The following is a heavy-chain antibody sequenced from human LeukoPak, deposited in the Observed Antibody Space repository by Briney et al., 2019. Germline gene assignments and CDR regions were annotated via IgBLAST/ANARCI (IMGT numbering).Heavy chain of an antibody. D-gene: IGHD3-22*01. Sequence: GGSLRLSCAASGFTFSSYAMHWVRQAPGKGLEWVAVISYDGSNKYYADSVKGRFTISRDNSKNTLYLQMNSLRAEDTAVYYCARVHYYDSSGLDYWGQGTLVTVSS. V-gene: IGHV3-30-3*01. J-gene: IGHJ4*02. CDR2: ISYDGSNK. CDR3: ARVHYYDSSGLDY. CDR1: GFTFSSYA.